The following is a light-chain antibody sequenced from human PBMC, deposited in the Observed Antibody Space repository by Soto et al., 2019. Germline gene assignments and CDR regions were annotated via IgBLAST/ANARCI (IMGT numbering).Light chain of an antibody. CDR1: SSDVGGYNY. J-gene: IGLJ2*01. CDR3: SSYTSSSTVV. V-gene: IGLV2-14*01. Sequence: QSVLTQPASVSGSPGQSITFSCTGTSSDVGGYNYVSWYQQHPGKAPKLMIYDVSNRPSGVSNRFSGSKSVNTASLTISGLQAEDEADYYCSSYTSSSTVVFGGGTKLTVL. CDR2: DVS.